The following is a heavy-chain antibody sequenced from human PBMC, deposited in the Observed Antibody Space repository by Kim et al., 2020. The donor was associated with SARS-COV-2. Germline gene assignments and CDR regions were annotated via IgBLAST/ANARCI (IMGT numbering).Heavy chain of an antibody. V-gene: IGHV3-21*01. CDR2: ISGSSGYI. CDR3: ARGNYDSSGYVYFDY. J-gene: IGHJ4*02. CDR1: GFTFSSYS. Sequence: GGSLRLSCAASGFTFSSYSMNWVRQAPGKGLEWVSSISGSSGYIFYADSVKGRFTISRDNAKNSLYLQMNSLRAEDTAVYYCARGNYDSSGYVYFDYWGQGTLVTVSS. D-gene: IGHD3-22*01.